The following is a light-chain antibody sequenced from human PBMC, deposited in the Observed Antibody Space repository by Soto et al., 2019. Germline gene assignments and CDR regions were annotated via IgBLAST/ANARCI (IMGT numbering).Light chain of an antibody. CDR1: SSDVGGYNY. J-gene: IGLJ2*01. CDR3: SSFTSNNTVL. CDR2: NVS. Sequence: QSALTQPASVSGSPGQSITISCTGTSSDVGGYNYVSWYQQHPGKAPKLMIYNVSNRPSGVSNRFSGSKSGNTASLTISGLQAEDEAHYYCSSFTSNNTVLFGGGTKLTAL. V-gene: IGLV2-14*01.